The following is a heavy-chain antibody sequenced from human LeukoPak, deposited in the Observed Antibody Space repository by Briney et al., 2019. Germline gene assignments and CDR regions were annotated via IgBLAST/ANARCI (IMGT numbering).Heavy chain of an antibody. CDR2: MNPNSGNT. J-gene: IGHJ6*03. V-gene: IGHV1-8*03. Sequence: GASVKVSCKASGYTFTSYDINWVRQATGQGLEWMGWMNPNSGNTGYAQKFQGRVTITRNTSISTAYMELSSLRSEDTAVYYCARAYEDIVATMGEDYYYYMDVWGKGTTVTISS. D-gene: IGHD5-12*01. CDR3: ARAYEDIVATMGEDYYYYMDV. CDR1: GYTFTSYD.